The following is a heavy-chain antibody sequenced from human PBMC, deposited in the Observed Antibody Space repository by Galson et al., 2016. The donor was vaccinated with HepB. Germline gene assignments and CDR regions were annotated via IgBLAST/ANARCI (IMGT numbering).Heavy chain of an antibody. CDR1: GFSFSGHA. CDR2: ISGGDGPT. Sequence: SLRLSCAASGFSFSGHALSWVRQAPGKGLEWVSNISGGDGPTSYADSVKGRVTIPRDNSQNTLYLQMNSRSAEDTAVYYFSKFVYTNYVRVHGLDIWGQGAMVTVSS. D-gene: IGHD4-11*01. CDR3: SKFVYTNYVRVHGLDI. J-gene: IGHJ3*02. V-gene: IGHV3-23*01.